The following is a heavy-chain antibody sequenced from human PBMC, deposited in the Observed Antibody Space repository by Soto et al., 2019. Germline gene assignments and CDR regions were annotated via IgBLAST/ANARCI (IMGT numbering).Heavy chain of an antibody. Sequence: GGSLRLSCAASGFTFSSYSMNWVRQAPGKGLEWVSSISSSSSYIYYADSVKGRFTISRDNAKNSLYLQMNSLRAEDTAVYYCARDPSYYYDSSGYYYVKYFQHWGQGT. V-gene: IGHV3-21*01. CDR3: ARDPSYYYDSSGYYYVKYFQH. D-gene: IGHD3-22*01. CDR1: GFTFSSYS. J-gene: IGHJ1*01. CDR2: ISSSSSYI.